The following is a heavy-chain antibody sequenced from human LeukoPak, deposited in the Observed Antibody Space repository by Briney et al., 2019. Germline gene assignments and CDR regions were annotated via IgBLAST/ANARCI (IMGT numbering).Heavy chain of an antibody. J-gene: IGHJ4*02. CDR2: INGDGSHT. CDR3: ASIAADSIDY. V-gene: IGHV3-74*01. D-gene: IGHD6-13*01. CDR1: GFXFSRYY. Sequence: GGSLRLSCAASGFXFSRYYMHWVRQAPGKGLVWVSRINGDGSHTDYADSVKGRFTISRDNAKSTLYLQMNSLRAEDTAMYYCASIAADSIDYWGQGTLVTVSS.